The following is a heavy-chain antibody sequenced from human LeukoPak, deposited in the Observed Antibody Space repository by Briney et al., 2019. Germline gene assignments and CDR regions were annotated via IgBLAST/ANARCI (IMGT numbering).Heavy chain of an antibody. D-gene: IGHD1-7*01. CDR2: ISSSSSYI. J-gene: IGHJ6*03. CDR3: ARDSELWGFYYYYYMDV. CDR1: GFTFSSYS. Sequence: PGGSLRLSCAASGFTFSSYSMNWVRQAPGKGLEWVSSISSSSSYIYYADSVKGRFTISRDNAKNSLYLQMNSLRAEDTAVYYCARDSELWGFYYYYYMDVWGKGTTVTVSS. V-gene: IGHV3-21*01.